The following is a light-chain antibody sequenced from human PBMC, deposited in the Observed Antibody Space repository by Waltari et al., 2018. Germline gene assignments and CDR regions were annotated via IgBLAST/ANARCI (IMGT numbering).Light chain of an antibody. Sequence: HSALTQPAPVSGSPGQSITISCTGTNSDLGTDTLVPWYQQHPGKAPKFMIYEVSKRPSGVSNRFSGSKSGNTASLTISEIQAEDEADYYCCSYAGGGTFVFGTGTKVTVL. V-gene: IGLV2-23*02. J-gene: IGLJ1*01. CDR3: CSYAGGGTFV. CDR1: NSDLGTDTL. CDR2: EVS.